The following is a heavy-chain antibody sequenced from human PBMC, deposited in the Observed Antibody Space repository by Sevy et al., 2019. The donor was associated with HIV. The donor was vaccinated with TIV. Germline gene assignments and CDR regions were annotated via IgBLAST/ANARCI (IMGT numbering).Heavy chain of an antibody. J-gene: IGHJ4*02. Sequence: GSLRLSCAASGFTFSSYAMHWVRQAPGKGLEWVAVISYDGSNKYYADSVKGRFTISRDNSKNTLYLQMNSLRAEDTAVYYCARDSSGYSVDYWGQGTLVTVSS. CDR2: ISYDGSNK. V-gene: IGHV3-30*04. CDR1: GFTFSSYA. CDR3: ARDSSGYSVDY. D-gene: IGHD3-22*01.